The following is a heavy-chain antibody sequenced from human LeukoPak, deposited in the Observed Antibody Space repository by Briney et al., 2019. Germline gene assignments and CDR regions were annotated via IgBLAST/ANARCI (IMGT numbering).Heavy chain of an antibody. CDR3: ARGSDWFDP. J-gene: IGHJ5*02. Sequence: PSQTLSLTCAVSGGSISSGGYSWSWIRQPPGKGLEWIGYIYHSGSTYYNPSLKSRVTISVDRSKNQFSLKLSSVTAADTAVYYCARGSDWFDPWGQGTLVTVPS. CDR1: GGSISSGGYS. D-gene: IGHD3-10*01. CDR2: IYHSGST. V-gene: IGHV4-30-2*01.